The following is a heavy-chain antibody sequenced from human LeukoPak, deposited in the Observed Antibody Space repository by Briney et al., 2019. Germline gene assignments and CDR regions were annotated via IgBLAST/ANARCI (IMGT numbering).Heavy chain of an antibody. CDR2: VWKDGTNI. CDR1: GFIFSTYG. D-gene: IGHD6-19*01. V-gene: IGHV3-33*01. CDR3: ARAGYNSGWYEY. J-gene: IGHJ4*02. Sequence: PGGSLRLSCVASGFIFSTYGMHWVRQAPGKGLEWVAAVWKDGTNIHYADSVQGRFTISRDNSKNTPYLQMNSLRVEDTAVYYCARAGYNSGWYEYWGQGTLVTVSS.